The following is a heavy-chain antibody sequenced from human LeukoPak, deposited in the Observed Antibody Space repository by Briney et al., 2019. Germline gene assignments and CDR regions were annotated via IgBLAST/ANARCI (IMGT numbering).Heavy chain of an antibody. CDR3: AKDTPLTTYTSGWSSNSFNY. J-gene: IGHJ4*02. CDR1: GFTFSNYA. CDR2: ITGGSGAK. Sequence: GGSLRLSCAASGFTFSNYAMMWVRQAPGKGLEWVSTITGGSGAKYYADSVKGRFTISRDNSKDTLYLQMHSLRAEDTAVYFCAKDTPLTTYTSGWSSNSFNYWGQGTLVAVSS. V-gene: IGHV3-23*01. D-gene: IGHD6-19*01.